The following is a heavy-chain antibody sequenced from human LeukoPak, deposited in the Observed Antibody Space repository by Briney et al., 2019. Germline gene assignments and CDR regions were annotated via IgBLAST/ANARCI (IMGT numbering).Heavy chain of an antibody. CDR3: ARDSRSYDFWSGQGYYFDY. CDR2: ISSSGSTI. CDR1: GFTFSSYE. D-gene: IGHD3-3*01. J-gene: IGHJ4*02. Sequence: GGSLRLSCAASGFTFSSYEMNWVRQAPGKGLEWVSYISSSGSTIYYADSVKGRFTISRDNAKNSLYLQMNSLRAEGTAVYYCARDSRSYDFWSGQGYYFDYWGQGTLVTVSS. V-gene: IGHV3-48*03.